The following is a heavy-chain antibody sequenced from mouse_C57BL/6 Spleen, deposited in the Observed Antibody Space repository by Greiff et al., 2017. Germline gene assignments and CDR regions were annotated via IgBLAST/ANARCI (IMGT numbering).Heavy chain of an antibody. CDR1: GYTFTTYP. Sequence: VQLQQSGAELVKPGASVKMSCTASGYTFTTYPIEWMKQNPGKSLEWIGNFHPYNDDTKYNEKFKGKATLTVEKASSTVYLELSRLTSDDSAVYYCTTTVVAPMDYWGQGTSVTVSS. J-gene: IGHJ4*01. D-gene: IGHD1-1*01. CDR3: TTTVVAPMDY. CDR2: FHPYNDDT. V-gene: IGHV1-47*01.